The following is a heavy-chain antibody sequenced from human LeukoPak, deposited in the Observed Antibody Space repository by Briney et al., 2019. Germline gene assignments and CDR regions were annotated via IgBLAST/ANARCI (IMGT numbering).Heavy chain of an antibody. CDR3: ARVISGSYQAAFDI. D-gene: IGHD1-26*01. V-gene: IGHV1-2*02. CDR1: GYTFTGYY. CDR2: INPNSGGT. J-gene: IGHJ3*02. Sequence: ASVKVSCKASGYTFTGYYMHWLRQAPGQGLEWMGWINPNSGGTNYAQKFQGRVTMTRDTSISTAYMELSRLRSDDTAVYYCARVISGSYQAAFDIWGQGTMVTVSS.